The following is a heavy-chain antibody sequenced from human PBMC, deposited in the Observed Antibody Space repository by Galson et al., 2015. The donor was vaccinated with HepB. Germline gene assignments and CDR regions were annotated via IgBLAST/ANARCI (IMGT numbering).Heavy chain of an antibody. CDR2: ISAYNGNT. J-gene: IGHJ5*02. CDR3: AKMGPQQLMGWFDP. CDR1: GYTFTSYG. Sequence: SVKVSCKASGYTFTSYGISWVRQAPGQGLEWMGWISAYNGNTNYAQKLQGRVTMTTDTSTSTAYMELRSLRSDDTAVYYCAKMGPQQLMGWFDPWGQGTLVTVSS. D-gene: IGHD6-13*01. V-gene: IGHV1-18*01.